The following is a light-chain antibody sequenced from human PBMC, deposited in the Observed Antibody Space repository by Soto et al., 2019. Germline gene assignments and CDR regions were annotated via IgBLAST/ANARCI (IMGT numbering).Light chain of an antibody. CDR3: QQYGSSPRFT. CDR1: QSVSDNY. V-gene: IGKV3-20*01. J-gene: IGKJ4*01. CDR2: GAS. Sequence: EIVLTQSPGTLSLSPGERATLSCRASQSVSDNYLGWYQQKPGQAPRLLIYGASSRATGIPDRFSGSGSGTDFTLTISRLEPEDFAVYYCQQYGSSPRFTFGGGTKVEIK.